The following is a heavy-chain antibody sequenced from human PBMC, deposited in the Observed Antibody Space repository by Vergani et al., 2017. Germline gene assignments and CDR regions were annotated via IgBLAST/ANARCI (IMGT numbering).Heavy chain of an antibody. V-gene: IGHV4-34*01. Sequence: QVQLQQWGAGLLKPSETLSLTCAVYGGSFSGYYWSWIRQPPGKGLEWIGEINHSGSTNYNPSLKSRVTISVDTSKNQFSLKLSSVTAADTAVYYCARGGGSSTSCYIHVYSGPIWGQGTMVTVSS. J-gene: IGHJ3*02. D-gene: IGHD2-2*02. CDR3: ARGGGSSTSCYIHVYSGPI. CDR2: INHSGST. CDR1: GGSFSGYY.